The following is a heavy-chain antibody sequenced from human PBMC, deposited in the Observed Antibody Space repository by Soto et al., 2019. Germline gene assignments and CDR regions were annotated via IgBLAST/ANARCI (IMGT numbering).Heavy chain of an antibody. D-gene: IGHD2-2*01. V-gene: IGHV3-30-3*01. CDR3: APNPPPHQLLSYYYYGMDV. CDR1: GFTFSSYT. CDR2: ISYDGSNK. Sequence: GGSLRLSCAASGFTFSSYTMHWVRQAPGKGLEWVAVISYDGSNKYYADSVKGRFTISRDNSKNTLYLQMNSLRAEDTAVYYFAPNPPPHQLLSYYYYGMDVWGQGTTVTVSS. J-gene: IGHJ6*02.